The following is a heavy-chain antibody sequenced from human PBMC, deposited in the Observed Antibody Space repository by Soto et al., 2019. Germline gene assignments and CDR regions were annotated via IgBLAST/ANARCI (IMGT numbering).Heavy chain of an antibody. D-gene: IGHD6-6*01. Sequence: ASVKVSCKASGYTFTGYYMHWVRQAPGQGLEWMGWINPNSGGTNYAQKFQGWVTMTRDTSISTAYMELSRLRSDDTAVYYCARESGVSSSSPLHFDYWGQGTLVTVSS. CDR2: INPNSGGT. V-gene: IGHV1-2*04. CDR1: GYTFTGYY. J-gene: IGHJ4*02. CDR3: ARESGVSSSSPLHFDY.